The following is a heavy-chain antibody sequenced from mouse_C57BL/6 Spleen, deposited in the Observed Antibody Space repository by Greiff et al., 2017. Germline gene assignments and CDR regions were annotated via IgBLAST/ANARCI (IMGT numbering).Heavy chain of an antibody. D-gene: IGHD1-1*01. CDR1: GFTFSSYT. CDR2: ISGGGGNT. CDR3: ARHYGSSLYYATDY. J-gene: IGHJ4*01. V-gene: IGHV5-9*01. Sequence: EVQLQESGGGLVKPGGSLKLSCAASGFTFSSYTMSWVRQTPEKRLEWVATISGGGGNTYYPDSVKGRFTISRDNAKNTLYLQMSSLRSEDTALYYCARHYGSSLYYATDYWGQGTSVTVSS.